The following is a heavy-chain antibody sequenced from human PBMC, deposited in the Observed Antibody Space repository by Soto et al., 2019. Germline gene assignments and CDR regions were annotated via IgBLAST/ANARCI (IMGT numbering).Heavy chain of an antibody. Sequence: GGSLRLSCAASGLTFSSYGMHWVRQAPGKGLEWVAVISYDGSNKYYADSVKGRFTISRGNSKNTLYLQMNSLRAEDTAVYYCAKDVFRFLEWPPAQGYWGQGTLVTLSS. D-gene: IGHD3-3*01. J-gene: IGHJ4*02. CDR1: GLTFSSYG. CDR2: ISYDGSNK. V-gene: IGHV3-30*18. CDR3: AKDVFRFLEWPPAQGY.